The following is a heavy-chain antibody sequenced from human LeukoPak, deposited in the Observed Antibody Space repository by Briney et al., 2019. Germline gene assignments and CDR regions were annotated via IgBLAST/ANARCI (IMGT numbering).Heavy chain of an antibody. V-gene: IGHV4-34*01. J-gene: IGHJ6*02. Sequence: SETLPLTCAVYGGSFSGYYWSWIRQPPGKGLEWIGEINHSGSTNYNPSLKSRVTISVDTSKNQFSLKLSSVTAADTAVYYCARDSTSLYYYYGMDVWGQGTTVTVSS. D-gene: IGHD2-2*01. CDR2: INHSGST. CDR3: ARDSTSLYYYYGMDV. CDR1: GGSFSGYY.